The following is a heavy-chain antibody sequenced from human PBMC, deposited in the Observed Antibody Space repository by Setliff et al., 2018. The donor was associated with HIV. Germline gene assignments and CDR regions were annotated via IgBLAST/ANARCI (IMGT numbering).Heavy chain of an antibody. V-gene: IGHV4-59*08. D-gene: IGHD2-2*01. CDR3: ARHSGGDQLLREFDY. J-gene: IGHJ4*02. CDR1: GGSISSHY. CDR2: MYCSGST. Sequence: SETLSLTCTVSGGSISSHYWSWIRQPPGKGLEWIGYMYCSGSTNYNPSLKSRVTISVDTSKNQFSLELSSVTAADTAIFYCARHSGGDQLLREFDYWGQGTLVTVSS.